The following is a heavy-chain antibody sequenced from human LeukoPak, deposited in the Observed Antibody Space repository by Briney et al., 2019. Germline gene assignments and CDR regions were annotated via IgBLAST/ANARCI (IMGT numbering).Heavy chain of an antibody. J-gene: IGHJ4*02. CDR1: AFTFSPYG. V-gene: IGHV3-30*02. CDR2: IGHDATKI. CDR3: EKDRVTWGNHYFDH. Sequence: GGSLRLSCAASAFTFSPYGVHWVRQAPGKGLEWVAFIGHDATKIYYADSVQGRFTISRDNSKNTLYLERNSLSGEDTALYYCEKDRVTWGNHYFDHWRQGTLGTVSS. D-gene: IGHD3-16*01.